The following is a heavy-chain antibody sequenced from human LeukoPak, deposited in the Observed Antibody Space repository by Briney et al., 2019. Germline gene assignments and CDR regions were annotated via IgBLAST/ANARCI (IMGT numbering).Heavy chain of an antibody. V-gene: IGHV3-30*18. Sequence: GGSLRLSCAASGFTFSSYGMHWVRQAPGKGLEWVGVISYDGSNKYYADSVKGRFTISRDNSKNTLYLQMNSLRAEDTAVYYCVQEGPRGLAFDIWGQGTKVTVSS. J-gene: IGHJ3*02. CDR2: ISYDGSNK. CDR3: VQEGPRGLAFDI. CDR1: GFTFSSYG.